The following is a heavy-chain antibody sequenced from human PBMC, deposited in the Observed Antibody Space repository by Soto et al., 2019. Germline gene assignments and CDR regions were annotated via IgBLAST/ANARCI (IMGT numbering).Heavy chain of an antibody. CDR3: ARDPSAGTTKVLFDY. CDR2: ISYDGSNK. V-gene: IGHV3-30-3*01. CDR1: GFTFSSYA. Sequence: PGGSLRLSCAASGFTFSSYAMHWVRQAPGKGLEWVAVISYDGSNKYYADSVKGRFTISRDNSKNTLYLQMNSLRAEDTAVYYCARDPSAGTTKVLFDYWGQGTLVTVSS. D-gene: IGHD1-7*01. J-gene: IGHJ4*02.